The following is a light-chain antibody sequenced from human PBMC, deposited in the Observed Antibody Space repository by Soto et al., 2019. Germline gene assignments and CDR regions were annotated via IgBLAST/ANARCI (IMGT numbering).Light chain of an antibody. CDR2: WAS. CDR3: QQYYSTWT. V-gene: IGKV4-1*01. J-gene: IGKJ1*01. Sequence: DIVMTQSPDSLAVSLGERATINCKSSQSVLYSSNNKNYLACYQQKPGQPPKLLIYWASTRESGVPDRFSGSGSGTDFTLTISSLQAEDVAVYYCQQYYSTWTFGQGTKVDIK. CDR1: QSVLYSSNNKNY.